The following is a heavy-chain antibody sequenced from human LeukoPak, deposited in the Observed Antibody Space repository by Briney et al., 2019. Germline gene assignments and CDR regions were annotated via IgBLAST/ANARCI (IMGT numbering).Heavy chain of an antibody. V-gene: IGHV4-38-2*02. CDR2: IYHSGST. Sequence: SETLSLTCTVSGYSISSGYYWGWIRQPPGKGLEWIGTIYHSGSTYYNPSLKSRVTISVDTSKNQFSLKLSSVTAADTAVYYCAREGISIRFLEWLFPESDAFDIWGQGTMVTVSS. CDR3: AREGISIRFLEWLFPESDAFDI. CDR1: GYSISSGYY. D-gene: IGHD3-3*01. J-gene: IGHJ3*02.